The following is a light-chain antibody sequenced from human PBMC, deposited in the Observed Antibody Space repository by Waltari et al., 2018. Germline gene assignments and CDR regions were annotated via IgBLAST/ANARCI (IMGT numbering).Light chain of an antibody. CDR1: QSVNRN. V-gene: IGKV3D-15*01. CDR2: GVS. CDR3: QQSIQWPYT. Sequence: DIAMTQSPATLSLSPGERATLSCRASQSVNRNLAWYQQKPGQPPRLLIYGVSSRATGIPDSFTGSGSGREFTLTISSLEPEDVGIYHCQQSIQWPYTFGQGTKLEIK. J-gene: IGKJ2*01.